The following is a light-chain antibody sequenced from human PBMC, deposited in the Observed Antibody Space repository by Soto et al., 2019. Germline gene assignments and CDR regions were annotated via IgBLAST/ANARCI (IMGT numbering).Light chain of an antibody. J-gene: IGKJ1*01. CDR3: QQYGSSPRT. Sequence: EIVLPQSQATLSLSPGASATLSCRASQSVSSYLAWYQQKPGQAPRLLIYDASNRATGIPDRFSGSGSGTDFTLTISRLGPEDFAVYYCQQYGSSPRTVGQGTKVDIK. CDR2: DAS. CDR1: QSVSSY. V-gene: IGKV3-20*01.